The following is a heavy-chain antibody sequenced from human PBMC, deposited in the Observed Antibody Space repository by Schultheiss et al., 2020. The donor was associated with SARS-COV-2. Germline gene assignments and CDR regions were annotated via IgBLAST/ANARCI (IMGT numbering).Heavy chain of an antibody. D-gene: IGHD3-3*01. J-gene: IGHJ6*03. V-gene: IGHV4-4*07. CDR3: ARGGRYYDFWSGYSSYYYMDV. CDR2: IYTSGST. CDR1: GGSISSSYY. Sequence: SETLSLTCAVSGGSISSSYYWSWIRQPAGKGLEWIGRIYTSGSTNYNPSLKSRVTMSVDTSKNQFSLKLSSVTAADTAVYYCARGGRYYDFWSGYSSYYYMDVWGKGTTVTVSS.